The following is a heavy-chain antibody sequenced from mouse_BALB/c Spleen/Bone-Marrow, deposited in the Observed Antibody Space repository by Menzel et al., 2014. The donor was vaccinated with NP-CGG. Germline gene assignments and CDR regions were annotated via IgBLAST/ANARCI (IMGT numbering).Heavy chain of an antibody. CDR2: IRNKANGYTT. J-gene: IGHJ3*01. CDR1: GFTFTDYY. Sequence: EVKLVESGGGLVQPGGSLRLSCATSGFTFTDYYMSWVRQPPGKALEWLGFIRNKANGYTTEYSASVKGRFTISGDNSQSILYLQMNTLRAGDSATYYCARDIGLRLRFAYWGQGTLVTVSA. CDR3: ARDIGLRLRFAY. V-gene: IGHV7-3*02. D-gene: IGHD1-2*01.